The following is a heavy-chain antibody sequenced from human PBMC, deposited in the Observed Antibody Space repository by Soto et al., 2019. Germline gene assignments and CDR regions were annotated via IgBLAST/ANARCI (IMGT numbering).Heavy chain of an antibody. V-gene: IGHV4-59*08. Sequence: SETLSLTCTVSGASISRYYWSWIRQSPGKGLEWIGYLYNTGSTIYNPSLKSRVTISVDRSKNQFSLKLSSVTAADTAVYYCARRYGSCFYYWGQGTLVTVSS. CDR3: ARRYGSCFYY. CDR1: GASISRYY. J-gene: IGHJ4*02. D-gene: IGHD5-18*01. CDR2: LYNTGST.